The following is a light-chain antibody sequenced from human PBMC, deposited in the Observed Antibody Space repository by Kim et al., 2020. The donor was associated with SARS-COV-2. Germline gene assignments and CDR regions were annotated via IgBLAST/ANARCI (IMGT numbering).Light chain of an antibody. CDR3: SSCTVSTTYV. CDR1: SSDVGGYNY. CDR2: DVT. V-gene: IGLV2-14*03. J-gene: IGLJ1*01. Sequence: QSAPTQPTSVSGSPGQSITISCTGTSSDVGGYNYVSWYQQHPGKAPKLIIYDVTKRPSGVSNRFSGSKSGNTASLTISGLQAEDEADYYCSSCTVSTTYVFGTGTKVTVL.